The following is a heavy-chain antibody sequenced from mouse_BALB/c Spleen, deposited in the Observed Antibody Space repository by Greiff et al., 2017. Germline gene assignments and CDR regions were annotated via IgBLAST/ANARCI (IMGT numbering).Heavy chain of an antibody. CDR3: ARGYYGVMDY. Sequence: EVKLQESGAELVKPGASVKLSCTASGFNIKDTYMHWVKQRPEQGLEWIGRIDPANGNTKYDPKFQGKATITADTSSNTAYLQLSSLTSEDTAVYYCARGYYGVMDYWGQGTSVTVSS. D-gene: IGHD1-1*02. CDR2: IDPANGNT. V-gene: IGHV14-3*02. CDR1: GFNIKDTY. J-gene: IGHJ4*01.